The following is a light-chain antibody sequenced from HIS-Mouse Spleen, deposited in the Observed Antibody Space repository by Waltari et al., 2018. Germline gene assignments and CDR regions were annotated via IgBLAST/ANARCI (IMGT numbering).Light chain of an antibody. CDR2: DDS. CDR3: QVWDSSSDHVV. V-gene: IGLV3-21*02. J-gene: IGLJ2*01. Sequence: SYVLTQPPPASLPPGQTARLTRGRNTIGSKRVHWYQQKPGQAPVLVVYDDSDRPSGIPERFSGSNSGNTATLTISRVEAGDEADYYCQVWDSSSDHVVFGGGTKLTVL. CDR1: TIGSKR.